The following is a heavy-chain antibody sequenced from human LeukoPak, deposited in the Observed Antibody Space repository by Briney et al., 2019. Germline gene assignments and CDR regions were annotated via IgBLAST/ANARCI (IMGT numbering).Heavy chain of an antibody. D-gene: IGHD3-3*01. V-gene: IGHV3-66*02. CDR1: GFAVSSNY. CDR2: IYSGGNT. CDR3: ARGFLEWLLFGSGSYPLDY. J-gene: IGHJ4*02. Sequence: GGSLRLSCAASGFAVSSNYMSWVRQAPGKGLEWVSVIYSGGNTYYADSVKGRFTISRDNFKNTLYLQMNSLRPEDTAVYYCARGFLEWLLFGSGSYPLDYWGQGTLVTVSS.